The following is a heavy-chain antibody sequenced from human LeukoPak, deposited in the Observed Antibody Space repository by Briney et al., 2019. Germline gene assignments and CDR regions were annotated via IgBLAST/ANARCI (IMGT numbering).Heavy chain of an antibody. Sequence: GGSLRLSCAASGFTVSRNYMSWVRQAPGKGLEWVSVIYSGGNPYYADFVKGRFTISRDNSKNTLYLQINSLTAEDTAVYYCANLPRGDYWGLGTLVTVSS. J-gene: IGHJ4*02. CDR1: GFTVSRNY. D-gene: IGHD3-10*01. CDR3: ANLPRGDY. V-gene: IGHV3-53*01. CDR2: IYSGGNP.